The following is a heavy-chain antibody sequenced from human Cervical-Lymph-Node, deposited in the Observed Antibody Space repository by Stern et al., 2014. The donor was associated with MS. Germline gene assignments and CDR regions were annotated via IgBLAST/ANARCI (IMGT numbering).Heavy chain of an antibody. CDR3: ARTKDSSIEVRPGEYYYVGMDV. CDR1: GYTFITHY. V-gene: IGHV1-46*01. D-gene: IGHD6-6*01. Sequence: QVQLVQSGAEVKKPGASVKVSCKASGYTFITHYMHWVRQAPGHGLEWMGIINPSGGSTRYAQKFQGRVTMTRDTSTSTVYMELSSLRSEDTAVYYCARTKDSSIEVRPGEYYYVGMDVWGQGTTVTVPS. CDR2: INPSGGST. J-gene: IGHJ6*02.